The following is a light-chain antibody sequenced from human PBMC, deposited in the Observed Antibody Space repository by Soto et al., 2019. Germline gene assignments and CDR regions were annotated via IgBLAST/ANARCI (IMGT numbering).Light chain of an antibody. CDR2: GTS. J-gene: IGKJ1*01. V-gene: IGKV1-5*03. Sequence: DIHMTQSPSTLSASVGDRVTITCRASQSISIWLAWYQQKPGRAPNLLIYGTSSLESGVPSRFSGSGSGTEFTLTISSLQPDDFATYYCQQYNNYWTFGQGTKVEIK. CDR3: QQYNNYWT. CDR1: QSISIW.